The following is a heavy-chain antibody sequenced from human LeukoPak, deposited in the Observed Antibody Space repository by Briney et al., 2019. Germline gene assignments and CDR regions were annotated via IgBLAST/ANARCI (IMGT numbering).Heavy chain of an antibody. D-gene: IGHD6-19*01. V-gene: IGHV1-8*01. Sequence: GASVKVSCKASGYTFTSYDINWVRQATGQGLEWMGWMNPNSGNTGYAQKLQGRVTMTRNTSISTAYMELSSLRSEDTAVYYCARAPVAGYYYYYMDVWGKGTTVTVSS. CDR3: ARAPVAGYYYYYMDV. CDR1: GYTFTSYD. J-gene: IGHJ6*03. CDR2: MNPNSGNT.